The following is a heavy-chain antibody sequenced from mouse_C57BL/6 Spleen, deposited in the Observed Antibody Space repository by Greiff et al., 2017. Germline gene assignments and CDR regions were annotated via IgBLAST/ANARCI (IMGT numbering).Heavy chain of an antibody. CDR2: INYDGSST. V-gene: IGHV5-16*01. Sequence: EVKVVESEGGLVQPGSSMKLSCTASGFTFSDYYMAWVRQVPEKGLEWVANINYDGSSTYYLDSLKSRFIISSDNAKNILYLQMSSLKSEDTATYYCARGYYYGSSFYWYFDVWGTGTTVTVSS. CDR1: GFTFSDYY. D-gene: IGHD1-1*01. J-gene: IGHJ1*03. CDR3: ARGYYYGSSFYWYFDV.